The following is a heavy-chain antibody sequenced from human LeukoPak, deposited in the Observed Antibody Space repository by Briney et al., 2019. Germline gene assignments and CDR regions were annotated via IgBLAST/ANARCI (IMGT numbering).Heavy chain of an antibody. V-gene: IGHV3-23*01. CDR2: TNGGGVRP. CDR1: GFTFSNYA. D-gene: IGHD3-9*01. J-gene: IGHJ3*02. CDR3: AKHQGLFRYFDWAPDAFDI. Sequence: GGSLRLSCAASGFTFSNYAMGWVRQAPGKGLEWVSGTNGGGVRPQYADSVKGRFNISRDNSKNTLYLQMNSLRAEDTAVYYCAKHQGLFRYFDWAPDAFDIRGQGTMVTVSS.